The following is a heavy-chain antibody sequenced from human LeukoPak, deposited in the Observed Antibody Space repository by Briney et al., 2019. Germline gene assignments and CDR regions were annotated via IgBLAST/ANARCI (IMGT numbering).Heavy chain of an antibody. J-gene: IGHJ4*02. CDR1: GYTFTSYG. CDR2: ISVYNGNT. Sequence: ASVKVSCKASGYTFTSYGISWVRQAPGQGREWMGWISVYNGNTNYAQKLQGRVTMTTDTSTSTAYMELRSLRSDDTAVYYCARDGVGSGWYVDYFDYWGQGTLVTVSS. V-gene: IGHV1-18*01. CDR3: ARDGVGSGWYVDYFDY. D-gene: IGHD6-19*01.